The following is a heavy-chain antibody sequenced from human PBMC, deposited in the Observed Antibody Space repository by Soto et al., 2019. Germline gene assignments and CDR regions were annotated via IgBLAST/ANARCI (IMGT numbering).Heavy chain of an antibody. CDR3: ARDGAVPYGMDV. CDR1: GGSISGYY. CDR2: IYYSGYT. J-gene: IGHJ6*02. D-gene: IGHD3-16*01. Sequence: QVQLQESGPGLLKPSQTLSLTCSVSGGSISGYYWSWIRQQPGKGLEWIGYIYYSGYTYYNPSLKSRVTISVDTSKNQFSLKLNSVTAADTAVYYCARDGAVPYGMDVWGQGTTVTVFS. V-gene: IGHV4-31*03.